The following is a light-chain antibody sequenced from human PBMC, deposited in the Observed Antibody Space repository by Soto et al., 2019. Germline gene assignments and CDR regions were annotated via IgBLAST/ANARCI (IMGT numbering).Light chain of an antibody. CDR1: SSDVGGYNY. J-gene: IGLJ1*01. Sequence: QSALTQPASVSGSPGQSITISCTGTSSDVGGYNYVSWYQQHPGKVSKLMIHEVSNRPSGVSNRFSGSKSGNTASLTISGLQAEDEADYYCSSYSGSNSLYVFGTGTKVTVL. CDR2: EVS. V-gene: IGLV2-14*01. CDR3: SSYSGSNSLYV.